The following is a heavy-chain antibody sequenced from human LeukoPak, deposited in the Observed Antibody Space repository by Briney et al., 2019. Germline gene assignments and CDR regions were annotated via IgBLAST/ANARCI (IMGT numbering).Heavy chain of an antibody. D-gene: IGHD1-26*01. CDR1: GFTFSSYS. J-gene: IGHJ4*02. V-gene: IGHV3-48*02. Sequence: HTGGSLRLSCAASGFTFSSYSMNWVRQAPGKGLEWVSYISSSSTIYYADSVKGRFTISRDNAKNSLYLQMNSLRDEDTAVYYCARDHSMGAIDFDYWGQGTLVTVSS. CDR3: ARDHSMGAIDFDY. CDR2: ISSSSTI.